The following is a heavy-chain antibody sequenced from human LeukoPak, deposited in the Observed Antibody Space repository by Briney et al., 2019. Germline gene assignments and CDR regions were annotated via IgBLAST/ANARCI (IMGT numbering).Heavy chain of an antibody. J-gene: IGHJ5*02. CDR2: IYNSAST. Sequence: PSETLSLTCTVSGGSISSGTYYWAWIRQSPGKGLEWIGSIYNSASTYYNPSFKSRVTLSVDTSRNQFSLNLRSVTATDTGMYYCATNKTMVTTAGSFDPWGQGTLVIVSS. CDR1: GGSISSGTYY. CDR3: ATNKTMVTTAGSFDP. V-gene: IGHV4-39*01. D-gene: IGHD4-17*01.